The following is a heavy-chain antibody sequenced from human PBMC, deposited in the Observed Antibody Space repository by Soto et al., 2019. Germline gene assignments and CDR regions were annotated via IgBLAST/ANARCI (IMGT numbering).Heavy chain of an antibody. CDR3: ASITGGAIDY. CDR2: IHHSGST. V-gene: IGHV4-34*01. Sequence: QVQLQQWGAGLLKPSETLSLTCAVYGGSFSGYYWSWIRQPPGKGLEWIGEIHHSGSTNYNPSLKSRVTISVDTSKNQFSLKLSSVTAADTAVYYCASITGGAIDYWGQGTLVTVSS. D-gene: IGHD7-27*01. J-gene: IGHJ4*02. CDR1: GGSFSGYY.